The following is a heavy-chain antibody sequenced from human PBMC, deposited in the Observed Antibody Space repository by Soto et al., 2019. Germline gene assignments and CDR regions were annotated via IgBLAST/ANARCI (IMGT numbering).Heavy chain of an antibody. CDR1: GFTFGNFG. CDR3: ARGCSGGTNCFYFDF. V-gene: IGHV3-30*03. D-gene: IGHD1-7*01. Sequence: QVQLVESGGGVVQPGRSLRLSCAASGFTFGNFGMHWVRQAPGKGLEWVADIANYGSYAYYADSVKGRFTVSRDNSKNTLWLQMNSLRAEDTAVYYCARGCSGGTNCFYFDFWGQGILVTVSS. CDR2: IANYGSYA. J-gene: IGHJ4*02.